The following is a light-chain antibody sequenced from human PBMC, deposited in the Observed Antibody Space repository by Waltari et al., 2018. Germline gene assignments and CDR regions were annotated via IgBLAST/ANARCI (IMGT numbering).Light chain of an antibody. CDR3: QQYYSYPLT. Sequence: AIRITQSPSSLSASTGDRVTITCRASQGISSYLTWYQQKPGKAPKPLIYAASTLQSGVPSRFSGSGAGTDFTLTISCLQSEDFATYYCQQYYSYPLTFGPGTKVDIK. J-gene: IGKJ3*01. CDR2: AAS. V-gene: IGKV1-8*01. CDR1: QGISSY.